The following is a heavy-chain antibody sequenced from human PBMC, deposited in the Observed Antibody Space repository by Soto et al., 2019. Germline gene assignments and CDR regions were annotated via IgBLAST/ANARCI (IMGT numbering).Heavy chain of an antibody. CDR2: INPNSGGT. CDR1: GYTFTGYY. CDR3: ARVPIREYSGYDLGDYYFDY. D-gene: IGHD5-12*01. V-gene: IGHV1-2*04. J-gene: IGHJ4*02. Sequence: ASVKVSCKASGYTFTGYYMHWVRQAPGQGLEWMGWINPNSGGTNYAQKFQGWVTMTRDTSISTAYMGLSRLRSDDTAVYYCARVPIREYSGYDLGDYYFDYWGQGTLVTVSS.